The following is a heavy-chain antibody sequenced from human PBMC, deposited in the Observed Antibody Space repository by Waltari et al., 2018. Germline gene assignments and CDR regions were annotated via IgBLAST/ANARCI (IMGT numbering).Heavy chain of an antibody. Sequence: QVQLVQSGAEVKKPGASVKVSCKASGYTFTSYYMHWVRQAPGQGLEWMGIINPRGGSTSYAQKFQGRVTMTRNTSISTAYMELSSLRSEDTVVYYCARGVNTAMVTGGHYYYYMDVWGKGTTVTVSS. CDR1: GYTFTSYY. CDR3: ARGVNTAMVTGGHYYYYMDV. V-gene: IGHV1-46*01. D-gene: IGHD5-18*01. J-gene: IGHJ6*03. CDR2: INPRGGST.